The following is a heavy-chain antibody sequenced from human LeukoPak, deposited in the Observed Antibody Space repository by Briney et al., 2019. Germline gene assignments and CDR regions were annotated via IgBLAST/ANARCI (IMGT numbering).Heavy chain of an antibody. CDR1: GGSISSSSYY. J-gene: IGHJ4*02. D-gene: IGHD6-19*01. V-gene: IGHV4-39*07. CDR3: AKVLAVAGPFDY. Sequence: SETLSLTCTVSGGSISSSSYYWGWIRQPPGKGLEWIGGIYYSGSTYYNPSLKSRVTISVDTSKNQFSLKLSSVTAADTAVYYCAKVLAVAGPFDYWGQGTLVTVSS. CDR2: IYYSGST.